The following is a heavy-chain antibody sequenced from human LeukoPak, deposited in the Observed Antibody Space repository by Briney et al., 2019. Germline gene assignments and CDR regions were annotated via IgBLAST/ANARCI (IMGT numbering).Heavy chain of an antibody. CDR1: GDSITSGVSGGSY. D-gene: IGHD3-9*01. CDR3: ARRLAIGYSVFDP. CDR2: IYYTGTA. J-gene: IGHJ5*02. V-gene: IGHV4-31*03. Sequence: PSQTLSLTCTVSGDSITSGVSGGSYWSWIRQLPGKGLECIGYIYYTGTAYYNPSLKSRVTISVDTSKNQFSLRLTSVTAADTAVYFCARRLAIGYSVFDPWGQGTLVTVSS.